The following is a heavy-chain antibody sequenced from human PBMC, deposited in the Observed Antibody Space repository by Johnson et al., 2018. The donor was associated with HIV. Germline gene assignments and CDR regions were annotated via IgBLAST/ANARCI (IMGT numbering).Heavy chain of an antibody. D-gene: IGHD3-22*01. CDR2: IRYDGSNK. CDR3: AKDRPPMILVGGDAFDI. CDR1: GFTFSSYG. V-gene: IGHV3-30*02. Sequence: QVQLVESGGGVVQPGGSLRLSCAASGFTFSSYGMHWVRQAPGKGLEWVAFIRYDGSNKCYADSMKGRFTISRDNSKNKLYLQMNSLRAEDTAVYYCAKDRPPMILVGGDAFDIWGQGTMVTVSS. J-gene: IGHJ3*02.